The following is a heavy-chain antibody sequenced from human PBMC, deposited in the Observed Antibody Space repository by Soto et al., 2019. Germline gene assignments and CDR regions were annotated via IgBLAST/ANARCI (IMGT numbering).Heavy chain of an antibody. V-gene: IGHV4-34*01. J-gene: IGHJ4*02. D-gene: IGHD5-18*01. CDR1: GGSFSGYY. CDR2: INHSGST. CDR3: ARVPRPQIQLWFQYSFDY. Sequence: QVQLQQWGAGLLTPSETLSLTCAVYGGSFSGYYWSWIRQPPGKGLEWSGEINHSGSTNYNPSLKSRVTISVDTSKNQFSLKLSSVTAADTAVYYCARVPRPQIQLWFQYSFDYWGQGTLVTVSS.